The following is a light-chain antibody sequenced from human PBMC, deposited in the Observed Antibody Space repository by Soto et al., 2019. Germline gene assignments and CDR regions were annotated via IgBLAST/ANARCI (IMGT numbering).Light chain of an antibody. Sequence: EIVLTQSPATLSLSAGEIATLSXRASERCSGYFAWYQQEPGLXPRIXXXETXNRVVGLPARFSGSGSGKDFTLTISSLEPEDSGVYYCQQRWRWPSNTFGQGTRLEIK. CDR2: ETX. CDR1: ERCSGY. J-gene: IGKJ5*01. CDR3: QQRWRWPSNT. V-gene: IGKV3-11*01.